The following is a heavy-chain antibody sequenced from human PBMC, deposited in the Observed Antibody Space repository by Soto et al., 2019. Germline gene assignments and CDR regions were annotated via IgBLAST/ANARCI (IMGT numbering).Heavy chain of an antibody. CDR1: GYTFTSYG. Sequence: QVHLVQSGAEVKKPGASVKVSCKASGYTFTSYGITWVRQAPGQGLEWMGWISAHNGNTDYAQKLQGMAIVTKHTSTSTASMELRSLRSDDTAVYYCARGRYGDYWGQGALVTVSS. D-gene: IGHD1-1*01. J-gene: IGHJ4*02. CDR3: ARGRYGDY. CDR2: ISAHNGNT. V-gene: IGHV1-18*01.